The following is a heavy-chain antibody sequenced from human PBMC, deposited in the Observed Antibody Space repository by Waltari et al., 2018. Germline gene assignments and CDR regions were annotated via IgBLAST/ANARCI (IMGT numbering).Heavy chain of an antibody. V-gene: IGHV3-30-3*01. CDR1: GFTFSSYA. CDR3: ARDSSSWYDVGGYFDY. CDR2: ISYDGSKK. Sequence: QVQLVESGGGVVQPGRSLRLSCAASGFTFSSYAMHWVRQAPGKGLEWVAVISYDGSKKYYADSVKGRFTISRDNSKNTLYLQMNSLRAEDTAVYYCARDSSSWYDVGGYFDYWGQGTLVTVSS. J-gene: IGHJ4*02. D-gene: IGHD6-13*01.